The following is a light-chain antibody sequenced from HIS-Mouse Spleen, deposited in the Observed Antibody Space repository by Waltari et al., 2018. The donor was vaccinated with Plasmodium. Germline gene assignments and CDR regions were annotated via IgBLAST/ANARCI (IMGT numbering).Light chain of an antibody. J-gene: IGKJ3*01. CDR1: QGISSY. CDR2: AAS. CDR3: QQLNSYPPAT. Sequence: IQLTQSPSFLSASVGARVTTPCRASQGISSYLAWYQQKPGKAPKLLIYAASTLQSGVPSRFSGSGSGTEFTLTISSLQPEDFATYYCQQLNSYPPATFGPGTKVDIK. V-gene: IGKV1-9*01.